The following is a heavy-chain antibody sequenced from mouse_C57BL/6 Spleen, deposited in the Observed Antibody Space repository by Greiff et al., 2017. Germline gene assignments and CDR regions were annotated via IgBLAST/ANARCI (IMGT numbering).Heavy chain of an antibody. CDR2: IDPSDSET. V-gene: IGHV1-52*01. D-gene: IGHD2-13*01. CDR3: ARGEGPMDY. CDR1: GYTFTSYW. Sequence: QVQLQQPGAELVRPGSSVKLSCKASGYTFTSYWMHWVRQRPIQGLEWIGNIDPSDSETHYNQKFKDKATLTVDKSSSTAYMQLSSLTSEDSAVYYCARGEGPMDYWGQGTSVTVSS. J-gene: IGHJ4*01.